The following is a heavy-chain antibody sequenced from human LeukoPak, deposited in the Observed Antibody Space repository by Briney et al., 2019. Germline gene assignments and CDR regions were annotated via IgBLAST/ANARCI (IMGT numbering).Heavy chain of an antibody. CDR2: IYYSGST. V-gene: IGHV4-59*12. CDR3: ARVGAAYCGGDCYPYYFDY. J-gene: IGHJ4*02. Sequence: SETLSLTCTVSGGSISSYYWSWIRQPPGKGLEWIGYIYYSGSTNYNPSLKSRVTISVDTSKNQFSLKLSSVTAADTAVYYCARVGAAYCGGDCYPYYFDYWGQGTLVTVSS. D-gene: IGHD2-21*01. CDR1: GGSISSYY.